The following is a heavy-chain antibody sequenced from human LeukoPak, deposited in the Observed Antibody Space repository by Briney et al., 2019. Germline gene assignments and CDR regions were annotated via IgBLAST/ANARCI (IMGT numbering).Heavy chain of an antibody. D-gene: IGHD3-10*01. CDR1: GYTFTSYY. CDR3: ARALYYFGSGSYSGYYGVDV. J-gene: IGHJ6*02. CDR2: INPSGGST. Sequence: ASVKVSCKASGYTFTSYYMHWVRQAPGQGLEWMGIINPSGGSTSYAQKFQGRVSMTRDTSTSTVYMDLSSLRSEDTAVYYCARALYYFGSGSYSGYYGVDVWGQGTTVTVSS. V-gene: IGHV1-46*01.